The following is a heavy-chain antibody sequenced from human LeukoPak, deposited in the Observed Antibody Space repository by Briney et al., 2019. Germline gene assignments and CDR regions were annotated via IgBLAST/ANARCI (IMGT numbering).Heavy chain of an antibody. V-gene: IGHV4-59*01. CDR2: IYYSGST. CDR3: ARDGGYGSGDFDI. CDR1: GGSISSYY. D-gene: IGHD3-10*01. J-gene: IGHJ3*02. Sequence: SETLSLTCTVSGGSISSYYWSWIRQPPGKGLEWIGYIYYSGSTNYNPSLKSRVTISVDTSKNQFSLKLSSVTAADTAVYYCARDGGYGSGDFDIWGQGTMVTVSS.